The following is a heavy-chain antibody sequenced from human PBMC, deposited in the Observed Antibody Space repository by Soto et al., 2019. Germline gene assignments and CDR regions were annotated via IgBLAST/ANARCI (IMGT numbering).Heavy chain of an antibody. J-gene: IGHJ3*02. Sequence: GGSLRLSCAASGFTFSNAWMSWVRQAPGKGLEWVGRIKSKTDGGTTDYAAPVKGRFTISRDDSKNTLYLQMNSLKTEDTAVYYCTTDRGGYDSWAFDIWGQGTMVTVSS. CDR2: IKSKTDGGTT. CDR1: GFTFSNAW. V-gene: IGHV3-15*01. D-gene: IGHD3-3*01. CDR3: TTDRGGYDSWAFDI.